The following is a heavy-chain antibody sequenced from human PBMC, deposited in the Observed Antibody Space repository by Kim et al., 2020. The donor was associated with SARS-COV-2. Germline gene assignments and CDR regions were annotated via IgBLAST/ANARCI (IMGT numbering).Heavy chain of an antibody. V-gene: IGHV3-30-3*01. J-gene: IGHJ4*02. CDR1: GFTFSSYA. Sequence: GGSLRLSCAASGFTFSSYAMHWVRQAPGKGLEWVAVISYDGSNKYYADSVKGRFTISRDNSKNTLYLQMNSLRAEDTAVYYCARAFDSSGYYLSGYWGQGTLVTVSS. CDR3: ARAFDSSGYYLSGY. D-gene: IGHD3-22*01. CDR2: ISYDGSNK.